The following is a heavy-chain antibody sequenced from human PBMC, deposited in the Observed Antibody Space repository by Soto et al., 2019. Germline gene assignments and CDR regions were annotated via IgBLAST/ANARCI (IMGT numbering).Heavy chain of an antibody. Sequence: SVKVSCKAPGYTFTGQYMHWVRQAPGQGIEWMGWINPDSGDTKYAQKFQGRVTMTRDTSISTVYMELSRLKSDDTAVYYCARDRGNMVAIFHHYYGMDVWGQGATVTVSS. V-gene: IGHV1-2*02. CDR2: INPDSGDT. D-gene: IGHD3-3*02. J-gene: IGHJ6*02. CDR3: ARDRGNMVAIFHHYYGMDV. CDR1: GYTFTGQY.